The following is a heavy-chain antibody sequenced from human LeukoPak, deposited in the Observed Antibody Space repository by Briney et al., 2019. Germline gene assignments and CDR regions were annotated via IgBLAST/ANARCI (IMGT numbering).Heavy chain of an antibody. CDR1: GGTFSSDA. CDR3: ARGQGGYSYGYVGYYYGMDV. J-gene: IGHJ6*04. V-gene: IGHV1-69*13. CDR2: IIPIFGTA. D-gene: IGHD5-18*01. Sequence: GASVKLSCKASGGTFSSDAISWVRQAPGQGLEWMGGIIPIFGTATYAQKLQGRVTITADESTSTAYMELSSLRSEDTAVYYCARGQGGYSYGYVGYYYGMDVWGKGTTVTVSS.